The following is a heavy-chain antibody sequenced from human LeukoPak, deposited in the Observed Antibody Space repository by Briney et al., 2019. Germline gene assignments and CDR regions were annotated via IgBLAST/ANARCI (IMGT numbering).Heavy chain of an antibody. Sequence: SETLSLTCTVSGDSISSYYWSWIRQPPGKGLEWIAYIYYSGNTNYNPSLKSRVTISVDTSKNQFSLKLSSVTAADTAVYYCARDAESGYCTNGVCPMDYWGQGTLVTVSS. CDR1: GDSISSYY. D-gene: IGHD2-8*01. CDR3: ARDAESGYCTNGVCPMDY. CDR2: IYYSGNT. V-gene: IGHV4-59*12. J-gene: IGHJ4*02.